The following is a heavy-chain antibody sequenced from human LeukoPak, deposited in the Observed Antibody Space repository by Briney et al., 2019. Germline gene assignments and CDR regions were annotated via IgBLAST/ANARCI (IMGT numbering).Heavy chain of an antibody. J-gene: IGHJ4*02. CDR3: PKDYYGRSGSSDSGY. V-gene: IGHV3-30*02. CDR2: IRYEGSNK. CDR1: GFTLSSYG. Sequence: GGSLRLSWAAAGFTLSSYGMHWVRQAPGKGLEWVAFIRYEGSNKYYADCVKGRFTNSRDNSKHTLCLQMTSLTAEDPPVYYCPKDYYGRSGSSDSGYWGQGTLVTVSS. D-gene: IGHD3-22*01.